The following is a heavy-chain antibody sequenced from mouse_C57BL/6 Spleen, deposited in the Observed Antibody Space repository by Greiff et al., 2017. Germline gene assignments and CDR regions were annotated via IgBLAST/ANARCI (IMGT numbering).Heavy chain of an antibody. V-gene: IGHV1-50*01. Sequence: QVQLQQPGAELVKPGASVKLSCKASGYTFTSYWMQWVKQRPGQGLEWIGEIDPSDSYTNYNQKFKGKATLTVDTSSSTAYMQRSSLTSEDAAVYYCARRWFAYGGQGTLVTVSA. CDR3: ARRWFAY. CDR1: GYTFTSYW. J-gene: IGHJ3*01. CDR2: IDPSDSYT.